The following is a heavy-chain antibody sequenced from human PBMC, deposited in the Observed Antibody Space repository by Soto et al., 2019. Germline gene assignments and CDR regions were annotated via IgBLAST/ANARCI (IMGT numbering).Heavy chain of an antibody. V-gene: IGHV3-23*01. J-gene: IGHJ4*02. CDR1: GFTFSSYV. Sequence: EVRLLESGGGLVQPGGSLRLSCAASGFTFSSYVMSWVRQAPGKGLEWVSGISGSGTSTYYADSVKGRFTISRDNSNNTLYRQVTSLRAGATAEYYCAKDDSAVGAYNSLDYWGEGPLLPASS. CDR2: ISGSGTST. CDR3: AKDDSAVGAYNSLDY. D-gene: IGHD2-21*01.